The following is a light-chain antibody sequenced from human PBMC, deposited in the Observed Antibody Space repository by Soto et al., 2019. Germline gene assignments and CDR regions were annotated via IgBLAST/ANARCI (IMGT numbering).Light chain of an antibody. J-gene: IGLJ3*02. V-gene: IGLV1-40*01. Sequence: QSALTQPPSVSGAPGQRVTISCAGSGSNIGAGYDVHWYQQLPGTVPKLLIYANINRPSGVSGRFSGSKSGTSASLAITGLQAEDEGDYYCQSYDISLSAWVFGGGTKLTVL. CDR3: QSYDISLSAWV. CDR2: ANI. CDR1: GSNIGAGYD.